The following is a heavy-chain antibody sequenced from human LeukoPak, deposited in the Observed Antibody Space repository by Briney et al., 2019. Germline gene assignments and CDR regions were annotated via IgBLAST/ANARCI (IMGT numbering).Heavy chain of an antibody. Sequence: SETLSLTCAVSGGGSFSDYSRNWIRQSPGKGLEWVGEITHTAILNYNPSLKGRVAISVDTSKSQVSLKLDSMTAADTAMYYCARGRGEAAGLDHWGQGTLVTVSS. CDR3: ARGRGEAAGLDH. CDR1: GGGSFSDYS. V-gene: IGHV4-34*01. D-gene: IGHD6-13*01. CDR2: ITHTAIL. J-gene: IGHJ4*02.